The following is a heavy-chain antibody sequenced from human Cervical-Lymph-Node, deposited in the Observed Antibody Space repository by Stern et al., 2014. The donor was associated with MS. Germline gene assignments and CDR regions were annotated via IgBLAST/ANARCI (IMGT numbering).Heavy chain of an antibody. D-gene: IGHD1-26*01. CDR2: IFYSGST. CDR1: GGSISSGDYY. Sequence: VHLVESGPGLVKPSQTLSLTCTVSGGSISSGDYYWNWIRQHPGKGLEWIGYIFYSGSTYYNPSLKSRVTISVDTSKNQFSLKLSSVTAADTAVYYCARDGPQVGAGSFDIWGQGTMVTVSS. J-gene: IGHJ3*02. V-gene: IGHV4-31*03. CDR3: ARDGPQVGAGSFDI.